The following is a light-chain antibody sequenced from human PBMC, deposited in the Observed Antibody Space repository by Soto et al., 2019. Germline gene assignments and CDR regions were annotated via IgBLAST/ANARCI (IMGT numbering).Light chain of an antibody. CDR3: SSHSSSSTLVV. Sequence: QSALTQPASMSGSPGQSITISCTGTSSDVGGYNYVSWYRQHPGKAPKLMIYDVNNRPSGVSNRFSGSKSGNTASLTISGLQAEDGADEYCSSHSSSSTLVVFGGGTQLTVL. J-gene: IGLJ2*01. V-gene: IGLV2-14*03. CDR1: SSDVGGYNY. CDR2: DVN.